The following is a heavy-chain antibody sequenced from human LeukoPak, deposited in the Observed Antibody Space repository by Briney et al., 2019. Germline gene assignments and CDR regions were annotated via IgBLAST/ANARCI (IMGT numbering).Heavy chain of an antibody. V-gene: IGHV1-2*02. CDR1: GYTFTCYY. CDR3: ARVSLGTFRVLDRYFDY. Sequence: ASVKVSCKASGYTFTCYYMHWVRQAPGQGLEGMGWINPNSGGTNYAQKFQGRVTMTRDTSISTAYMELSRLRSDDTAVYYCARVSLGTFRVLDRYFDYWGQGTLVTVSS. J-gene: IGHJ4*02. D-gene: IGHD4/OR15-4a*01. CDR2: INPNSGGT.